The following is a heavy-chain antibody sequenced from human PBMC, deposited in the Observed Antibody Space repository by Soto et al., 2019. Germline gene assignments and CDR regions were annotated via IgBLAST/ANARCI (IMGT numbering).Heavy chain of an antibody. V-gene: IGHV3-53*01. CDR3: ARGRGYYDSNYYYGMDV. CDR2: IYSGGST. CDR1: GFTVSSNY. Sequence: EVQLVESGGGLIQPGGSLRLSCAASGFTVSSNYMSWGRQAPGKGLEWVSVIYSGGSTYYADTVKGRFTISRDNSKNTLYLQMNSLRAEDTAVYYCARGRGYYDSNYYYGMDVWGQGTTVTVSS. D-gene: IGHD3-22*01. J-gene: IGHJ6*02.